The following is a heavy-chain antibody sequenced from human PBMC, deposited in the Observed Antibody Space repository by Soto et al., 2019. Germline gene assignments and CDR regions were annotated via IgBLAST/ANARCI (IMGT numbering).Heavy chain of an antibody. CDR2: ISGGGGNT. V-gene: IGHV3-23*01. CDR1: GFTFGGYA. CDR3: AKAVIGYNWYFDL. Sequence: EVQLLESGGGLIQPGGSLRLSCAGSGFTFGGYAMSWVRQAPGKGLEWVSLISGGGGNTYYADSVKGRFTISRDNSGNTLYLQVSSLRAEDTAAYYCAKAVIGYNWYFDLWGRGTLVTVSS. J-gene: IGHJ2*01. D-gene: IGHD2-21*01.